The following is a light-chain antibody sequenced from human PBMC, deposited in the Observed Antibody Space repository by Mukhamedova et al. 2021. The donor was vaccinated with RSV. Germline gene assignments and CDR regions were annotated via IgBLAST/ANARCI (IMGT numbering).Light chain of an antibody. CDR2: SND. J-gene: IGLJ1*01. V-gene: IGLV1-44*01. Sequence: PPAAPKLLIYSNDQRPSGVPGRFSASKSGPSASLVISGLQPEDETDYYCASWDDSLNAYFFGTGTTVTVL. CDR3: ASWDDSLNAYF.